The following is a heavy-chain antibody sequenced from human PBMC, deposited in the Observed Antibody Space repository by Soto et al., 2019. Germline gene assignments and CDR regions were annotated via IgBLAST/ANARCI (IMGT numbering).Heavy chain of an antibody. CDR2: IYYGGST. CDR3: AREGYSSGLDY. J-gene: IGHJ4*02. CDR1: GGSISSGDYY. V-gene: IGHV4-30-4*01. D-gene: IGHD6-19*01. Sequence: TLSLTCTVSGGSISSGDYYWSWIRQPPGKGLEWIGYIYYGGSTYYNPSLKSRVTISVDTSKNQFSLKLSSVTAADTAVYYCAREGYSSGLDYWGQGTLVTVSS.